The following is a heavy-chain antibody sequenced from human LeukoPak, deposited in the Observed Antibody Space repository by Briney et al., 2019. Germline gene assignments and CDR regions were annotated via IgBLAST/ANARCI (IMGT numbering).Heavy chain of an antibody. J-gene: IGHJ6*03. Sequence: PSETLSLTCTVSGGSINNTLFYWGWIRQPPGKGLEWIGTVYYDGINYSSPSLKSRVATSVDTSKNQFSLKLSSVTAADTAVYYCTRDVDYDFWSGGTNYYYYYMDVWGKGTTVTVSS. V-gene: IGHV4-39*07. CDR1: GGSINNTLFY. D-gene: IGHD3-3*01. CDR2: VYYDGIN. CDR3: TRDVDYDFWSGGTNYYYYYMDV.